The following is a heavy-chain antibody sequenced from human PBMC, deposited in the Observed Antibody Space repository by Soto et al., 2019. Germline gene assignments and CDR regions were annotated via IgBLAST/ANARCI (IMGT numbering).Heavy chain of an antibody. Sequence: SETLSLTCSVSGDSSSTYYWGWIRQPPGKGLERIGYINYSGRTNHNPSLKSRVTTSVDTSNNQFSLKLSSVTAADTALYFCARARFNAGNGSNWFDPWGQGTLVTVSS. CDR2: INYSGRT. V-gene: IGHV4-59*01. D-gene: IGHD2-8*01. J-gene: IGHJ5*02. CDR1: GDSSSTYY. CDR3: ARARFNAGNGSNWFDP.